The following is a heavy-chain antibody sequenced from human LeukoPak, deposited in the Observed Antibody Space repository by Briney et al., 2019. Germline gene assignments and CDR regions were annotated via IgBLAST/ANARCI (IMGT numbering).Heavy chain of an antibody. D-gene: IGHD6-6*01. CDR2: IYTSGST. J-gene: IGHJ3*02. V-gene: IGHV4-61*02. CDR3: ARFSIAARPGASDI. Sequence: SQTLSLTCTVSGGSISSGSYYWSWIRQPAGKGLEWIGRIYTSGSTNYNPSLKSRVTISVDTSKNQFSLKLSSVTAADTAVYYCARFSIAARPGASDIWGQGTMVTVSS. CDR1: GGSISSGSYY.